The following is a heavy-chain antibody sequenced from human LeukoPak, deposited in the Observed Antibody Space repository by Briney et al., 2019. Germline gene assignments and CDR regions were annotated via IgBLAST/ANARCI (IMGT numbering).Heavy chain of an antibody. V-gene: IGHV1-69*13. CDR1: GGTFSSYA. J-gene: IGHJ5*02. D-gene: IGHD2-2*01. CDR3: AGSVVPAAIRFGRLDP. CDR2: IIPIFGTA. Sequence: SVKVSCKASGGTFSSYAISWVRQAPGQGLEWMGGIIPIFGTANYAQKFQGRVTITADESTSTAYMELSSLRSEDTAMYYCAGSVVPAAIRFGRLDPWGQGTLVTVSS.